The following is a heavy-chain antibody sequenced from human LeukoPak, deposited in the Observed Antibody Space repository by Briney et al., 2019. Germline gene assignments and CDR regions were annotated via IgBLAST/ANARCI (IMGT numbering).Heavy chain of an antibody. CDR2: ISAGGT. J-gene: IGHJ4*02. D-gene: IGHD3-22*01. CDR3: VKDRRNYYDSSGYGEYFDY. CDR1: GFTFSNFA. Sequence: GGSLRFSCAASGFTFSNFAMNWVRQAPGKGLEWVSAISAGGTFYADFVKGRFTISRGNSKNTLYLQMNSLRVDDTAVYYCVKDRRNYYDSSGYGEYFDYWGQGTLVTVSS. V-gene: IGHV3-23*01.